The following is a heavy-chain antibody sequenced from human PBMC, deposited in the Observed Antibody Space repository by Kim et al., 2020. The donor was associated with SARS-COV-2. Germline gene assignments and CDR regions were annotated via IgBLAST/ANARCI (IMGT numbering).Heavy chain of an antibody. D-gene: IGHD3-3*01. Sequence: GGTTYAQKFQGRVTMTRETSISTAYMELSRLRSDDTAVYYCARLDDFWSSWGQGTLVTVSS. V-gene: IGHV1-2*02. CDR2: GGT. J-gene: IGHJ4*02. CDR3: ARLDDFWSS.